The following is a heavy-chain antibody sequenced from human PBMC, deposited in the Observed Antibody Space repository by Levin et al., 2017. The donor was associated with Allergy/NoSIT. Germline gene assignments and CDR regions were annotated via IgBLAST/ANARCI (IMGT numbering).Heavy chain of an antibody. V-gene: IGHV4-61*01. CDR3: ARANSR. Sequence: SETLSLTCTVSGGSVSSGSYYWSWIRQPPGKGLEWIGYIYYSGSTNYNPSLKSRVTISVDTSKNQFSLKLSSVTAADTAVYYCARANSRWGQGTLVTVSS. CDR1: GGSVSSGSYY. J-gene: IGHJ4*02. D-gene: IGHD4-11*01. CDR2: IYYSGST.